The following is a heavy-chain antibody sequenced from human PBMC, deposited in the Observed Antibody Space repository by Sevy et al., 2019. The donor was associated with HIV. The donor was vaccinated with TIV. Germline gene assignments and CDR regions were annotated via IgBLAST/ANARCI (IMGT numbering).Heavy chain of an antibody. CDR3: ARDVVGAPPYYYYYYGMDV. V-gene: IGHV1-69*13. D-gene: IGHD1-26*01. Sequence: ASVKVSCKASGGTFSSYSISWVRQAPGQGLEWMGGITRIFGTSNYAQKFQGRVTITAAESTSTAYMELSSLRSEDTAVYYCARDVVGAPPYYYYYYGMDVWGQGTTVTVSS. CDR2: ITRIFGTS. J-gene: IGHJ6*02. CDR1: GGTFSSYS.